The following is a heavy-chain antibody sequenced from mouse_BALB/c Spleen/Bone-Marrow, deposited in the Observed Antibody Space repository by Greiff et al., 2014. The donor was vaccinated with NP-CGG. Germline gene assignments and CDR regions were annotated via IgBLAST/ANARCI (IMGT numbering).Heavy chain of an antibody. D-gene: IGHD1-1*01. CDR1: GYSITSDYA. Sequence: DVQLQESGPGLVKPSQSLSLTCTVTGYSITSDYAWNWIRQFPGNKLEWMGYISYSGSTSYNPSLKSRISITRDTSKNQFFLQLNSATTEDTATYYCARWRDYYGSSYYWYFDVWGAGTTVTVSS. CDR3: ARWRDYYGSSYYWYFDV. J-gene: IGHJ1*01. V-gene: IGHV3-2*02. CDR2: ISYSGST.